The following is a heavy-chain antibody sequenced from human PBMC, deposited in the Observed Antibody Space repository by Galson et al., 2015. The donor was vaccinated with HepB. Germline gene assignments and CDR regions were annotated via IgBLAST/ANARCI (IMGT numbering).Heavy chain of an antibody. J-gene: IGHJ3*01. D-gene: IGHD5-12*01. CDR1: GFTFSDYY. CDR3: ARGYDDNDAFDV. V-gene: IGHV3-11*06. CDR2: MTGRSNYA. Sequence: SLRLSCAASGFTFSDYYMAWIRQAPGKGLEWISYMTGRSNYANYAGSVKGRFTVSRDNAKNSFYLQINSLRFDDTAVYYCARGYDDNDAFDVWGQGTMVTVSS.